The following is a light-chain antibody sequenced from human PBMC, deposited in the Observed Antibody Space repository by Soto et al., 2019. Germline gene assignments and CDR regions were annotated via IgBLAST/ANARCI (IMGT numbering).Light chain of an antibody. CDR3: CSYADTSTYV. CDR1: SSDIGSYNL. CDR2: EGS. Sequence: QSALTQPASVSGSPGQSITISCTGTSSDIGSYNLVSWYQQHPGKAPKIMIYEGSKRPSGVSNRFSGSKSGNTASLTISGLQAEDEADYYCCSYADTSTYVFGTGTKVTVL. V-gene: IGLV2-23*01. J-gene: IGLJ1*01.